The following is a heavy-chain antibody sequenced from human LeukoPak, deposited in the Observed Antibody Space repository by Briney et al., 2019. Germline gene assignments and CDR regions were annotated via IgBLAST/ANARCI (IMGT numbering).Heavy chain of an antibody. D-gene: IGHD5-18*01. CDR2: IIPIFGTA. CDR3: ARLRGYSYGLGAIDY. J-gene: IGHJ4*02. Sequence: SVKVSCKASGGTFSSYAISWVRQAPGQGLEWMGGIIPIFGTANYAQKFQGRVTITADESTSTAYMELSSLRSEDTAVYYCARLRGYSYGLGAIDYWGQGTLVTVSS. V-gene: IGHV1-69*13. CDR1: GGTFSSYA.